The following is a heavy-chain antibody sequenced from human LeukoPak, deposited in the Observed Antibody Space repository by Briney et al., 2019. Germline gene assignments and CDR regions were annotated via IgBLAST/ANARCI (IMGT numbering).Heavy chain of an antibody. CDR3: ARAGSGTDAFDI. CDR2: IYYSGST. CDR1: GGSISSGGYY. V-gene: IGHV4-31*03. Sequence: PSETLSLTCTVSGGSISSGGYYWSWIRQHPGKGLEWIGYIYYSGSTYYNPSLKSRVTISVDTSKNQFSLKLSSVTAADTAVYYCARAGSGTDAFDIWGRGTMVTVSS. J-gene: IGHJ3*02. D-gene: IGHD3-10*01.